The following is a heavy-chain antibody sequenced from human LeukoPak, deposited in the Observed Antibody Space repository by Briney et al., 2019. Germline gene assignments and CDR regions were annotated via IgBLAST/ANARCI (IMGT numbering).Heavy chain of an antibody. D-gene: IGHD3-10*01. V-gene: IGHV4-59*01. J-gene: IGHJ4*02. CDR1: GGSISSYY. CDR2: ISYSGST. CDR3: ARGRLGGSGSYYNVLDY. Sequence: SETLSLTCTVSGGSISSYYWSCIRQPPGKGLEWIGYISYSGSTNYNPSLKSRVTISVDTSRNQFSLKLSSVTAADTAVYYCARGRLGGSGSYYNVLDYWGQGTLVTVSS.